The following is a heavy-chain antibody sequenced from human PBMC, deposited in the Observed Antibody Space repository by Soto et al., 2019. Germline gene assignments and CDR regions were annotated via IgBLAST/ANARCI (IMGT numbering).Heavy chain of an antibody. CDR3: ARNHIAASGTSAYDI. CDR1: GFTFSDYY. D-gene: IGHD6-13*01. V-gene: IGHV3-11*06. CDR2: ISPSSSYT. Sequence: LRLSCAASGFTFSDYYMSWIRQAPGKGLEWVSYISPSSSYTNYAVSVKGRFTISRDNAKNSVYLQMNSLRAEDTAVYYCARNHIAASGTSAYDIWGQGTMVTVSS. J-gene: IGHJ3*02.